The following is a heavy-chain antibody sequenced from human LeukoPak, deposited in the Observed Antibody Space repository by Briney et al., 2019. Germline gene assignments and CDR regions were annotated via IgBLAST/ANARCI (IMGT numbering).Heavy chain of an antibody. J-gene: IGHJ4*02. V-gene: IGHV4-39*07. Sequence: PSETLSLTCTVSGGSISSSSYYWGWIRQPPGKGLEWIGSIYYSGSTYYNPSLKSRVTISVDTSKNQFSLKLSSVTAADTAVYYCAREMATIGYWGQGTLVTVSS. CDR1: GGSISSSSYY. D-gene: IGHD5-24*01. CDR2: IYYSGST. CDR3: AREMATIGY.